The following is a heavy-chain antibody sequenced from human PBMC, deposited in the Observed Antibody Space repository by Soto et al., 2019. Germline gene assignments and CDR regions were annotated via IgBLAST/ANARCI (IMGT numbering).Heavy chain of an antibody. CDR2: MWPSGGT. CDR1: GGSIGSPNW. D-gene: IGHD2-8*01. CDR3: ARCLHCSNGGRFDP. J-gene: IGHJ5*02. Sequence: SETLSLTCAVSGGSIGSPNWWTWVRQAPGKGLEWIGEMWPSGGTTYNPSLRNRVTISVDNSKNHLSLTLTSVTAADTAIYYCARCLHCSNGGRFDPGGQGALVTVSS. V-gene: IGHV4-4*02.